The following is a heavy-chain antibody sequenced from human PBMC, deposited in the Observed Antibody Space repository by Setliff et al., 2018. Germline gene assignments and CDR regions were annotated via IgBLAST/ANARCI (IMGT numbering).Heavy chain of an antibody. CDR2: IIPIFGTA. D-gene: IGHD3-22*01. Sequence: SVKVSCKASGGTFSSYAISWVRQAPGQGLEWMGRIIPIFGTANYAQKFQGRVTITADKSTSTAYMELSSLRSEDTAVYYCARDRPPYYRDSSGYYYSAGNFDYWGQGTLVTVSS. CDR1: GGTFSSYA. J-gene: IGHJ4*02. V-gene: IGHV1-69*06. CDR3: ARDRPPYYRDSSGYYYSAGNFDY.